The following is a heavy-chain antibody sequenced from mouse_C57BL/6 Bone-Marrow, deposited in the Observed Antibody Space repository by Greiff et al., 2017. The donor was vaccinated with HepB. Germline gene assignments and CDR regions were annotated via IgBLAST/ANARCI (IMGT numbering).Heavy chain of an antibody. CDR2: IDPSDSYT. CDR1: GYTFTSYW. J-gene: IGHJ2*01. D-gene: IGHD1-1*01. V-gene: IGHV1-59*01. Sequence: QVQLKQSGAELVRPGTSVKLSCKASGYTFTSYWMHWVKQRPGQGLEWIGVIDPSDSYTNYNQKFKGKATLTVDTSSSTAYMQLSSLTSEDSAVYYCAREGSLYYFDYWGQGTTLTVSS. CDR3: AREGSLYYFDY.